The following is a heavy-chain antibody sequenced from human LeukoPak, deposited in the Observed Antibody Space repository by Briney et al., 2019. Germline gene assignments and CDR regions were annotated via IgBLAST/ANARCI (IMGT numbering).Heavy chain of an antibody. CDR2: ISGSGGST. D-gene: IGHD3-22*01. CDR1: GFTFSSYA. V-gene: IGHV3-23*01. CDR3: AEDIRLDDSSGYYYSLFDY. J-gene: IGHJ4*02. Sequence: GGSLRLSCAASGFTFSSYAMSWVRQAPGKGLEWVSAISGSGGSTYYADSVKGRFTISRDNSKNTLYLQMNSLRAEDTAVYCCAEDIRLDDSSGYYYSLFDYWGQGTLVTVSS.